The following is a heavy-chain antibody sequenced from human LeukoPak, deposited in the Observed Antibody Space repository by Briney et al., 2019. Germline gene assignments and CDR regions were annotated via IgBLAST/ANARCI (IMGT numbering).Heavy chain of an antibody. D-gene: IGHD6-19*01. CDR3: AKQYSGGWSDAFDI. Sequence: SETLSLTCTVSGGSISSGPYYWSWIRQPAGKGLECLGRIYTSGSTNYNPSLKSRVTMSGDTSKNQFSLKLSSVTAADTAVYYCAKQYSGGWSDAFDIWGQGTMVTVSS. J-gene: IGHJ3*02. V-gene: IGHV4-61*02. CDR1: GGSISSGPYY. CDR2: IYTSGST.